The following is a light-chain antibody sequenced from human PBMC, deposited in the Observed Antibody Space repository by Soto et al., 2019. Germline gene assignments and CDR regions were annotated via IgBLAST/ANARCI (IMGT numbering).Light chain of an antibody. J-gene: IGKJ2*01. CDR1: QSVSSS. Sequence: EIVMTQSPATLSVSPGERATLSCRASQSVSSSLAWYQQKPGQAPRLLIYGASTRATGIPARFSGSGSGTEITLTISSVQSEDFAVYYCQQYNNWLRTFGQGTKLEIK. CDR3: QQYNNWLRT. V-gene: IGKV3-15*01. CDR2: GAS.